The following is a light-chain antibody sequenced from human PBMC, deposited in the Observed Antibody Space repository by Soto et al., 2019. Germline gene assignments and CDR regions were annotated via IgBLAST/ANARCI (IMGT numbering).Light chain of an antibody. CDR2: SNN. V-gene: IGLV1-40*01. J-gene: IGLJ1*01. CDR1: SSNIGAGYH. CDR3: AAWDDSLNGRYV. Sequence: QSVLTQPPSVSGAPGQRVTISCTGSSSNIGAGYHVHWYQQLPGAAPKLLIYSNNQRPSGVPDRFSGSKSGTSASLAISGLQSEDEADYYCAAWDDSLNGRYVFGTGTKLTVL.